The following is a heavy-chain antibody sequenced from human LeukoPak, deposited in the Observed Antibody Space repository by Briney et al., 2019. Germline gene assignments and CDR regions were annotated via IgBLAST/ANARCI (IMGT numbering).Heavy chain of an antibody. CDR2: IDQPGSQH. CDR3: ARGLGRGTADP. Sequence: GGSLRLSCAASGFIFSSSWMIWVRQAPGKGLEWVANIDQPGSQHYSVESVRGRFTISRDNAKNSLFLQLNSLRVEDTAVYYCARGLGRGTADPWGQGTLVTVSS. D-gene: IGHD3-10*01. J-gene: IGHJ5*02. V-gene: IGHV3-7*01. CDR1: GFIFSSSW.